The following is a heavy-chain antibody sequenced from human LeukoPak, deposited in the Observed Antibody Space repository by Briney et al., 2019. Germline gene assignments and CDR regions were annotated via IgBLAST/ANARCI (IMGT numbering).Heavy chain of an antibody. Sequence: PGGSLRLSCAASGFTFSDYYMSWIRQAPGKGLEWVANIKHDGSEKYYVDSVKGRFTISRDNAKNSLYLQMNSLRAGDTAVYYCAREKTREWGEYYFDYWGQGTLVTVSS. CDR3: AREKTREWGEYYFDY. V-gene: IGHV3-7*01. J-gene: IGHJ4*02. D-gene: IGHD3-16*01. CDR2: IKHDGSEK. CDR1: GFTFSDYY.